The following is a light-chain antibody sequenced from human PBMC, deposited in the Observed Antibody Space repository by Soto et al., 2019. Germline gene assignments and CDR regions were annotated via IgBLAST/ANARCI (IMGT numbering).Light chain of an antibody. CDR2: QTS. V-gene: IGKV3-20*01. Sequence: IVLTQSPGTLSLSPGERVSLSCMASQSIAWNTLAWFQQKPGQAPRLLIYQTSARAAGIPDRFSGSGSGTDFTLAISRLEPEDFAVFYCHHYGSTPYIFGQGTKLELK. J-gene: IGKJ2*01. CDR1: QSIAWNT. CDR3: HHYGSTPYI.